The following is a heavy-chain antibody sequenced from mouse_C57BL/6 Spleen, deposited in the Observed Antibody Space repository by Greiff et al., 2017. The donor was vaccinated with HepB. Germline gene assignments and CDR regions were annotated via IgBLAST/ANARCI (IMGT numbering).Heavy chain of an antibody. CDR1: GFNIKDDY. CDR3: TTYYGNAAWFAY. CDR2: IDPENGDT. J-gene: IGHJ3*01. D-gene: IGHD2-1*01. V-gene: IGHV14-4*01. Sequence: EVQVVESGAELVRPGASVKLSCTASGFNIKDDYMHWVKQRPEQGLEWIGWIDPENGDTEYASKFQGKATITADTSSNTAYLQFSSLTSEDTAVYYCTTYYGNAAWFAYWGQGTLVTVSA.